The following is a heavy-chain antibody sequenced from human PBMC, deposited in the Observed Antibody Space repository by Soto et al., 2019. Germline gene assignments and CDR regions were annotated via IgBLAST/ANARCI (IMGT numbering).Heavy chain of an antibody. Sequence: SETLSLTCAVSGDSVFSGNHYWSWIRHLPEKGLEWIGYIYYRDNTYYNPSLLSRVIMSVDTSTNQFSLKLSSVTAADTAVYYCARGGDILTGYLGGLGYYYYGMDVWGQGTTVTVSS. V-gene: IGHV4-31*11. CDR2: IYYRDNT. CDR1: GDSVFSGNHY. CDR3: ARGGDILTGYLGGLGYYYYGMDV. D-gene: IGHD3-9*01. J-gene: IGHJ6*02.